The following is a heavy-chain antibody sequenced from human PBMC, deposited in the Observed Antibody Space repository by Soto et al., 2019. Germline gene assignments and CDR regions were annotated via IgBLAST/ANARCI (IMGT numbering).Heavy chain of an antibody. CDR3: ARGPLDY. J-gene: IGHJ4*02. CDR2: INHRGST. V-gene: IGHV4-34*01. CDR1: GGSFSGYY. Sequence: SETLSLTCAVYGGSFSGYYWSWIRQPPGKGLEWIGEINHRGSTNYNPSLKSRVTISVDTSKNQFSLKLSSVTAADTAVYYCARGPLDYWGQGTLVTVSS.